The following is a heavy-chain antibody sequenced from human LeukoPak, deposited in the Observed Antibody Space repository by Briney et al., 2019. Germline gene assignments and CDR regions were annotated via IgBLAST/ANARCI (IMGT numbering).Heavy chain of an antibody. CDR2: FDPEDGET. D-gene: IGHD4-17*01. CDR1: GYTLTELS. V-gene: IGHV1-24*01. Sequence: ASVKVSCKVSGYTLTELSMHWVRQAPGKGLEWMGGFDPEDGETIYAQKFQGRVTMTEDTSTDTAYMELSSLRSEDTAVCYCATDLRRDYEQNYYYYMDVWGKGTTVTVSS. J-gene: IGHJ6*03. CDR3: ATDLRRDYEQNYYYYMDV.